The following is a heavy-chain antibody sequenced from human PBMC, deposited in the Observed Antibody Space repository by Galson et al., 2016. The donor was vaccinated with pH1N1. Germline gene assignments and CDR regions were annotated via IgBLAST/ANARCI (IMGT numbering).Heavy chain of an antibody. D-gene: IGHD7-27*01. CDR3: VRDNWGLDY. Sequence: SLRLSCAASGFTFSDYSMNWVRQAPGKGLEWLSYFGAGHDIYYADSVKGRFTISRDNARNSLYLQMNSLRAEDTAVYYCVRDNWGLDYWGQGTLATVSS. J-gene: IGHJ4*02. CDR1: GFTFSDYS. V-gene: IGHV3-48*01. CDR2: FGAGHDI.